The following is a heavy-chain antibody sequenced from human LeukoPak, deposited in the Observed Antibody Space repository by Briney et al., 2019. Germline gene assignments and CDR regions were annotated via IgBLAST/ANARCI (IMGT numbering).Heavy chain of an antibody. CDR1: GFTFSSYG. Sequence: GRSLRLSCAASGFTFSSYGMHWVRQAPGKGLEWVAVIWYDGSNKYYGDSVKGRFTISRDNSKNTLYLQMNSLRAEDTAVYYCAKVVGSGSYPFDYWGQGTLVTVSS. CDR2: IWYDGSNK. V-gene: IGHV3-33*06. D-gene: IGHD1-26*01. J-gene: IGHJ4*02. CDR3: AKVVGSGSYPFDY.